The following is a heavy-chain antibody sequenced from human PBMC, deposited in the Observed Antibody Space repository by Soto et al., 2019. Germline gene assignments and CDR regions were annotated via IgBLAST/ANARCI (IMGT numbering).Heavy chain of an antibody. J-gene: IGHJ4*02. CDR1: GYTFTSYG. Sequence: ASVKVSCKASGYTFTSYGISWVRQAPGQGLEWMGWISVYNGDTKYAQKLQGRVTMTTDTSTSAAYMELRSLRSDDTAVYYCANSTAEVAGYYFHYWGQGTLVTVSA. D-gene: IGHD6-19*01. CDR3: ANSTAEVAGYYFHY. CDR2: ISVYNGDT. V-gene: IGHV1-18*04.